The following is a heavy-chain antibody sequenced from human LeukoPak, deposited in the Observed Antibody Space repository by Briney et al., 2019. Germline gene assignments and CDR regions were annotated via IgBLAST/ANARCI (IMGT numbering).Heavy chain of an antibody. CDR1: GSSFTSYW. Sequence: GASLQISCEGSGSSFTSYWIGWVRQLPGKGLEWMGIIYPGDSDTRYSPSFQGQVTISADKSISTAYLQWSSLKASDTAMYYCARPYYYDSSGAFDIWGQGTMVTVSS. CDR2: IYPGDSDT. V-gene: IGHV5-51*01. J-gene: IGHJ3*02. CDR3: ARPYYYDSSGAFDI. D-gene: IGHD3-22*01.